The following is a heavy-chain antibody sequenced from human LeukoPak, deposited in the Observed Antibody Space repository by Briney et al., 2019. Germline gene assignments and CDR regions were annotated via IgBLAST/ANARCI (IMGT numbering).Heavy chain of an antibody. CDR2: ISGSGGST. CDR1: GFTFSSYV. J-gene: IGHJ2*01. D-gene: IGHD3-9*01. Sequence: GGSLRLSCEASGFTFSSYVMSWVRQAPGRGLEWVSGISGSGGSTYYADSVKGRFTISRDNSKNTLYLQMNSLRAEDTAVYYCAREVLDYDILTGYYKDWYFDLWGRGTLVTVSS. CDR3: AREVLDYDILTGYYKDWYFDL. V-gene: IGHV3-23*01.